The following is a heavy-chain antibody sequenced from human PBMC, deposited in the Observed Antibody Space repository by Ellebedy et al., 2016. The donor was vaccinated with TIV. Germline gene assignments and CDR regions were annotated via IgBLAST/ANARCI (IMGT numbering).Heavy chain of an antibody. D-gene: IGHD1-14*01. V-gene: IGHV5-51*01. CDR1: GYSFTSNW. CDR2: IYPGDSQT. CDR3: ARDDRGDYFDY. J-gene: IGHJ4*02. Sequence: GESLKISCKASGYSFTSNWIGWARQMPGKGLEWMGSIYPGDSQTSYSPSFQGQVTISADKAISTAYLQWSSLKASDTAMYYCARDDRGDYFDYWGLGTLVTVSS.